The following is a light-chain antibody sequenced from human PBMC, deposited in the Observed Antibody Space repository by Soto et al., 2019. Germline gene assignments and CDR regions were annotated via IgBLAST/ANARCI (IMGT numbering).Light chain of an antibody. J-gene: IGLJ1*01. CDR3: DSYTSSSTYV. V-gene: IGLV2-14*01. CDR2: GVS. Sequence: QSALTQPPSASGSPGQSVTISCTGTSSDIGGYNYVSWYQQHPGKAPKLIIYGVSKRPSGVSDRFSGSKSGNTASLTISGLQAEDEADYYCDSYTSSSTYVFGTGTKVTVL. CDR1: SSDIGGYNY.